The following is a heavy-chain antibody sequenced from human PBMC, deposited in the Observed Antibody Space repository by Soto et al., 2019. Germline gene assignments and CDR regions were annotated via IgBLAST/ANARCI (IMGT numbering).Heavy chain of an antibody. J-gene: IGHJ6*02. Sequence: VASVQVSCKASGGTFSSYAISWVRQAPGQGLEWMGGIIPIFGTANYAQKFQGRVTITADESTSTAYMELSSLRSEDTAVYYCAXDRSAASGRYYYYGMDVWGPGTTVTVSS. D-gene: IGHD3-10*01. CDR1: GGTFSSYA. V-gene: IGHV1-69*13. CDR3: AXDRSAASGRYYYYGMDV. CDR2: IIPIFGTA.